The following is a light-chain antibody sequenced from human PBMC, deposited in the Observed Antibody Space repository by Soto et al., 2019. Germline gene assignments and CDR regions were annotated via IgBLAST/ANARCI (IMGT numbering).Light chain of an antibody. CDR2: NVY. J-gene: IGLJ1*01. CDR1: SSDVGAYNF. V-gene: IGLV2-14*03. CDR3: CSSTGISTLL. Sequence: QSVLTQPASVSGSPGQSITISCTGTSSDVGAYNFVSWHQQHPGKAPKLMIYNVYDRPSGISYRFSGSKSGNTASLTISGLQGEDEADYYCCSSTGISTLLFATGTKVTVL.